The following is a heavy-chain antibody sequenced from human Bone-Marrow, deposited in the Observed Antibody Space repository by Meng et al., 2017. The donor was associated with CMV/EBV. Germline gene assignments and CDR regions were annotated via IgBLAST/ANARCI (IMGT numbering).Heavy chain of an antibody. D-gene: IGHD4-23*01. Sequence: GESLKISCAASGFTVSSNEMSWVRQAPGKGLEWVSSISGGGNTNYADSVRGRFTISRDNSRNTLYLQMNSLRAEDTAVYYCAKDKRLTTVVNFDYWGQGTLVTVSS. CDR2: ISGGGNT. V-gene: IGHV3-23*01. J-gene: IGHJ4*02. CDR3: AKDKRLTTVVNFDY. CDR1: GFTVSSNE.